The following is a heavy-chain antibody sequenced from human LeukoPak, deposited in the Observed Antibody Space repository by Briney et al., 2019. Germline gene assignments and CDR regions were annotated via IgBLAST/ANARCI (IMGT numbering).Heavy chain of an antibody. V-gene: IGHV3-11*01. J-gene: IGHJ4*02. CDR2: ISNSGGTI. CDR3: ARRYSNSFDY. CDR1: GFTFSDYY. D-gene: IGHD4-11*01. Sequence: GGSLRLSCAASGFTFSDYYMTWIRQAPGKGLEWVSYISNSGGTIYYTDSVKGRFTISRDNAKNSLYLQMNSLRAEDTAVYYRARRYSNSFDYWGQGTLVTVSS.